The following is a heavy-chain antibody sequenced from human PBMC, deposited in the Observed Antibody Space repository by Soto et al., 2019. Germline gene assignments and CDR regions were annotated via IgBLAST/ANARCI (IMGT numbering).Heavy chain of an antibody. CDR2: ISYDGSNK. V-gene: IGHV3-30*03. J-gene: IGHJ3*02. CDR1: GLTFSTYG. Sequence: QVQLVESGGGGVQPGRSLRLSCVASGLTFSTYGMHWVRQAPGKGLEWLVVISYDGSNKYYADSVKDRFTISRDNSKNTLYLQMNSLRAEDTAVYYCATSGPTVTYHDVFDIWGQGTMVTVSS. D-gene: IGHD4-17*01. CDR3: ATSGPTVTYHDVFDI.